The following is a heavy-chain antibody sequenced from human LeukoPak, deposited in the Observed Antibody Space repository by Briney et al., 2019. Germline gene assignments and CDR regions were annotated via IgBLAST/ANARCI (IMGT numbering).Heavy chain of an antibody. J-gene: IGHJ3*02. CDR3: TNVYGDSLGVNAFDI. Sequence: PGGSLRLSCAASGFTFSSYAMHWVRQAPGKGLEWVAVISYDGSNKYYADSVKGRFTISRDNSKNTLYLQMNSLRAEDTAVYYCTNVYGDSLGVNAFDIWGQGTMVTVSS. CDR2: ISYDGSNK. D-gene: IGHD4-17*01. V-gene: IGHV3-30*04. CDR1: GFTFSSYA.